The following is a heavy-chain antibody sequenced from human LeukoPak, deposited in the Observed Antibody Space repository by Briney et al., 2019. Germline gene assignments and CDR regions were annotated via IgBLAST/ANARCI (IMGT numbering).Heavy chain of an antibody. J-gene: IGHJ4*02. V-gene: IGHV3-23*01. CDR2: ISGSGGST. CDR3: TTDSRTAILARY. D-gene: IGHD2-21*02. CDR1: GFTFSSYA. Sequence: SGGSLRLSCAASGFTFSSYAMSWVRQAPGEGLEWLSAISGSGGSTYYADSVKGRFTISRDNSKNTLYLQMNSLSAEDTVVYYCTTDSRTAILARYWGQGTLVTVSS.